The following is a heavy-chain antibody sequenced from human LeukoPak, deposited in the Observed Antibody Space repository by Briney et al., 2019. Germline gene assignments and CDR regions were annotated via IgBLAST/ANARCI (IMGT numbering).Heavy chain of an antibody. Sequence: PGGSLRLSCAASGFTFSSYSMNWVRQAPGKGLEWVSSISSSGSYIYYPDSVKGRFTISRDNAKNSLSLQMNSLRAEDTAVYYCARDHHASGSYYHYWGQGTLVTVSS. CDR3: ARDHHASGSYYHY. V-gene: IGHV3-21*01. D-gene: IGHD3-10*01. CDR2: ISSSGSYI. CDR1: GFTFSSYS. J-gene: IGHJ4*02.